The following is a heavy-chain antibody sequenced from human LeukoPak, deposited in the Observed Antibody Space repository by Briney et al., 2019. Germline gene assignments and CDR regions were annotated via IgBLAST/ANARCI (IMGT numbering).Heavy chain of an antibody. Sequence: GRSLRLSCAASGFTFISYAMHWVRQAPGKGLEWVAVISYDGSNKYYADSVKGRFTISRDNSKNTLYLQMNSLRVEDTAVYYCARDGKYCSGGSCYSYFDYWGQGALVTVSS. D-gene: IGHD2-15*01. J-gene: IGHJ4*02. CDR1: GFTFISYA. CDR2: ISYDGSNK. V-gene: IGHV3-30-3*01. CDR3: ARDGKYCSGGSCYSYFDY.